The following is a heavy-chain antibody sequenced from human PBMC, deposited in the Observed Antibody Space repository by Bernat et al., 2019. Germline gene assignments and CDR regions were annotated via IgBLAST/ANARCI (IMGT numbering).Heavy chain of an antibody. J-gene: IGHJ6*03. CDR3: ASAVKSYYYYYMDV. CDR2: ISSSSSYI. D-gene: IGHD4-11*01. CDR1: GFTFSNAW. Sequence: EVQLVESGGGLVEPGGSLRLSCAASGFTFSNAWMNWVRQAPGKGLEWVSSISSSSSYIYYADSVKGRFTISRDNAKNSLYLQMNSLRAEDTAVYYCASAVKSYYYYYMDVWGKGTTVTVSS. V-gene: IGHV3-21*01.